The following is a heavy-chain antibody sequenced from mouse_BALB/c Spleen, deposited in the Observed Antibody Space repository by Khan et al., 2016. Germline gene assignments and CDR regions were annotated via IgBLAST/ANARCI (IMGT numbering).Heavy chain of an antibody. J-gene: IGHJ4*01. V-gene: IGHV9-3-1*01. CDR3: AAYYRDAMDY. CDR1: GYTFTNYG. Sequence: QIQLVQSGPELKKPGETVKISCKASGYTFTNYGMNWVKQAPGKGLKWMGWINTYTGEPTYVDDFKGRFAFSLETSASTAYLQIDNLKNEDTATYFCAAYYRDAMDYWGQGTSVTVSS. CDR2: INTYTGEP. D-gene: IGHD2-14*01.